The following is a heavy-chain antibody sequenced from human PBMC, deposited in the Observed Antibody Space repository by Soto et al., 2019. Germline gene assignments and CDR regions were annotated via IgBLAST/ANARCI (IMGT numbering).Heavy chain of an antibody. J-gene: IGHJ5*02. D-gene: IGHD6-19*01. V-gene: IGHV3-30-3*01. CDR3: AGAYGSGWYSSWFDP. CDR1: GFTFSSYA. Sequence: QVQLVESGGGVVQPGRSLRLSCAASGFTFSSYAMHWVRQAPGKGLEWVAVISYDGSNKYYADSVKGRFTISRDNSKNTLYLQMNSLRAEDTAVYYCAGAYGSGWYSSWFDPWGQGTLVTVSS. CDR2: ISYDGSNK.